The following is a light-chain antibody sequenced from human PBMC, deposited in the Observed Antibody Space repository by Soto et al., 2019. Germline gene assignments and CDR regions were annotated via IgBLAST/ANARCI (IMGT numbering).Light chain of an antibody. CDR1: QSISSW. V-gene: IGKV1-5*03. J-gene: IGKJ4*01. Sequence: DIQMTQSPSTLSASVGDRVTITCRASQSISSWLAWYQQKPGKAPKLLLYKASSLESGVPSRFSGSGSGTEFTLTISSLQPDDFATYYCQPYNIYPLIFGGGTQVEIK. CDR3: QPYNIYPLI. CDR2: KAS.